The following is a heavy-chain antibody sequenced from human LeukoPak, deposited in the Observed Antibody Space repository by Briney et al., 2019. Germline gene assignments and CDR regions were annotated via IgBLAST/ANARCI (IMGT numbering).Heavy chain of an antibody. D-gene: IGHD5-18*01. V-gene: IGHV1-18*01. CDR1: GYTFTSYG. CDR3: ARASWDTAMVQFDY. Sequence: ASVKVSCKASGYTFTSYGISWVRQAPGQGLEWMGWISAYNGNTNYAQKLQGRVTMTTDTSTSTAYMELRSLRSDDTAVYYCARASWDTAMVQFDYWGQGTLVTVSS. J-gene: IGHJ4*02. CDR2: ISAYNGNT.